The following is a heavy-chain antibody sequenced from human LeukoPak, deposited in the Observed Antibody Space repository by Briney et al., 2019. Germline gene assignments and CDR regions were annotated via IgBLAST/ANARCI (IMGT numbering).Heavy chain of an antibody. CDR1: GFTFSSYS. J-gene: IGHJ4*02. Sequence: PGGSLRLSCTASGFTFSSYSMNWVRQAPGKGLEWVSNIRSDSSIIYYADSVKGRFTISRDNAKNSLYLQMNSLRDEDTAVYYCARGRSVAGPLHYLDYWGQGTLVAVSS. V-gene: IGHV3-48*02. CDR2: IRSDSSII. D-gene: IGHD6-13*01. CDR3: ARGRSVAGPLHYLDY.